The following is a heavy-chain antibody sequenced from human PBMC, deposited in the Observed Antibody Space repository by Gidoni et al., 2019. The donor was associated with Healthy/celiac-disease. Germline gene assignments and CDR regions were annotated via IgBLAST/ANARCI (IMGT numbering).Heavy chain of an antibody. CDR2: IYYSGST. Sequence: QVQLQESGPGLVKPSQTLSLTCTVSGGSISSGGYYWSWIRQHPGKGLEWIGYIYYSGSTYYNPSLKSRVTISVDTPKNQFSLKLSSVTAADTAVYYCARGGYYDSSGYYHAEYFQHWGQGTLVTVSS. V-gene: IGHV4-31*03. D-gene: IGHD3-22*01. J-gene: IGHJ1*01. CDR1: GGSISSGGYY. CDR3: ARGGYYDSSGYYHAEYFQH.